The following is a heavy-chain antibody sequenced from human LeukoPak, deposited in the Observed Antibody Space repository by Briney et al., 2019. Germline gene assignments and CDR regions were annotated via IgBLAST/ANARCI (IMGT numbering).Heavy chain of an antibody. J-gene: IGHJ4*02. CDR2: ISYDGSNK. D-gene: IGHD6-13*01. CDR1: GFTFSSYA. CDR3: ARVISSWYCFDY. Sequence: GGSLRLSCAASGFTFSSYAMHWVRQAPGKGLEWVAVISYDGSNKYYADSVKGRFTISRDNSKNTLYLQMNSLRAEDTAVYYCARVISSWYCFDYWGQGTLVTVSS. V-gene: IGHV3-30*04.